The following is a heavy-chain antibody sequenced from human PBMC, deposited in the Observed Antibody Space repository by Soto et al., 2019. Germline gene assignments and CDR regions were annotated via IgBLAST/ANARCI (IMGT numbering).Heavy chain of an antibody. Sequence: QVQLQESGPGLVKPSQTLSLTCTVSGGSISSGDYYWSWIRQLPGKGLEWIGYIFYSGSTSYNPSLKSRVTISVDTSKNQFSLRLNSVTAADTAVYYCARGGSTTVGGYWGQGTLVTVSS. D-gene: IGHD4-17*01. CDR1: GGSISSGDYY. CDR3: ARGGSTTVGGY. V-gene: IGHV4-31*03. J-gene: IGHJ4*02. CDR2: IFYSGST.